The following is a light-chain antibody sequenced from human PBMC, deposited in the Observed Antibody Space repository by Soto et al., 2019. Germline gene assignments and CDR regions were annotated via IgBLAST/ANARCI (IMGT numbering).Light chain of an antibody. V-gene: IGKV3-15*01. J-gene: IGKJ1*01. Sequence: EIVMTQSPATLSVSPGERATLSCRASQSVSSNLARYQQKPGQAPRLLIYGASTRATGIPARFSGSGSGTEFTLTISSLQSEDFAVYYCQQYNGWPRTFGQGTKVEI. CDR3: QQYNGWPRT. CDR1: QSVSSN. CDR2: GAS.